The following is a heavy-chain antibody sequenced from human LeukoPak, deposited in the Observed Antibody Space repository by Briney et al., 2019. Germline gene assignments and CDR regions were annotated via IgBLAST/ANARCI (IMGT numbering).Heavy chain of an antibody. CDR2: IYYRGST. Sequence: SETLSLTCTVSGGSISNYHWSWIRQPPGKGLGWIGYIYYRGSTKYNPSLESRVTISVDMSKNQFSLKLNSVTAADTAVYYCVRVQADGHSDIWGQGAMVTVSS. D-gene: IGHD5-24*01. J-gene: IGHJ3*02. CDR3: VRVQADGHSDI. CDR1: GGSISNYH. V-gene: IGHV4-59*01.